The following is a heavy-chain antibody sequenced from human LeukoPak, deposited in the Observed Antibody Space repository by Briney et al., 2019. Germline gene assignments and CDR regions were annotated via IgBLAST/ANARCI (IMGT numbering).Heavy chain of an antibody. CDR2: INSNGGGT. D-gene: IGHD5-12*01. Sequence: PGGSLRLSCAASAFTFSSYAMSWVRQTPGKGLEWVSAINSNGGGTFYADSVKGRFTISRDNSKSTLSLQMNSLRAEDTAVYYCAKSSRGGYIFFDYWSQGTLVTVSS. CDR1: AFTFSSYA. J-gene: IGHJ4*02. V-gene: IGHV3-23*01. CDR3: AKSSRGGYIFFDY.